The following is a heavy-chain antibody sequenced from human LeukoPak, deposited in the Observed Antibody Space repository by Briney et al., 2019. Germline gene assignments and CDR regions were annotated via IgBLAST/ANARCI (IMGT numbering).Heavy chain of an antibody. V-gene: IGHV3-53*01. CDR1: GFTVSSNF. CDR2: IYSGGST. Sequence: GGSLRLSCAASGFTVSSNFLTWVRQTPGKGLEWVSVIYSGGSTYYADSVKGRFTISRDNSKNTLYLQMNSLRAEDTAVYYCARDAGRYCSGGSCYRGYFDYWGQGTLVTVSS. CDR3: ARDAGRYCSGGSCYRGYFDY. J-gene: IGHJ4*02. D-gene: IGHD2-15*01.